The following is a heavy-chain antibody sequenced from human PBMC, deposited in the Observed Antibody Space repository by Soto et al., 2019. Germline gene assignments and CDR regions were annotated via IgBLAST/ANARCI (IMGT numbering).Heavy chain of an antibody. CDR1: GYTFTSYA. J-gene: IGHJ6*02. CDR3: ASFKGGSSSPRYGMDV. D-gene: IGHD6-6*01. Sequence: ASVKVSCKASGYTFTSYAMHWVRQAPGQRLEWMGWINAGNGNTKYSQEFQGRVTITRDTSASTAYMELSSLRSEDTAVYYCASFKGGSSSPRYGMDVWGQGTTVTVSS. CDR2: INAGNGNT. V-gene: IGHV1-3*01.